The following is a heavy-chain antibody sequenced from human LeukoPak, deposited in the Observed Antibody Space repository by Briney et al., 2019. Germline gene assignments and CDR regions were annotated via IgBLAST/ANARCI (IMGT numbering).Heavy chain of an antibody. V-gene: IGHV3-30-3*01. Sequence: PGGSLRLSCAASEFTVSAYAMAWVRQAPGKGLEWVAVISYDGSNKYYADSVKGRFTISRDNSKNTLYLQMNSLKTEDTAVYYCTTDDYQLLYFDYWGQGTLVTVSS. J-gene: IGHJ4*02. CDR1: EFTVSAYA. D-gene: IGHD2-2*01. CDR2: ISYDGSNK. CDR3: TTDDYQLLYFDY.